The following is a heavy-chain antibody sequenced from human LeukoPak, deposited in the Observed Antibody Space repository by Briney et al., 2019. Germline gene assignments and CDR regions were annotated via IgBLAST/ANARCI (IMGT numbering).Heavy chain of an antibody. CDR1: GFTFSSYA. Sequence: SGGSLRLSCAASGFTFSSYAMSWVRQAPGKGLEWVSAISGSGGSTYYADSAKGRFTIFRDNSKNTLYLQMNSLRAEDTAVYYCAKVSGSGTLLGMDVWGKGTTVTVSS. D-gene: IGHD3-10*01. CDR2: ISGSGGST. CDR3: AKVSGSGTLLGMDV. J-gene: IGHJ6*04. V-gene: IGHV3-23*01.